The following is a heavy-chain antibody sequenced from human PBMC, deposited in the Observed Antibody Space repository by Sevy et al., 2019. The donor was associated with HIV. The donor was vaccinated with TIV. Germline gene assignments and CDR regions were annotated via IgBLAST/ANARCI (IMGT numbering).Heavy chain of an antibody. Sequence: GGSLRLSCAASGFTFSSYAMSWVRQAPGKGLEWVAAISYDGNNKYYADSVKGRFTISRDNPKNTLFLQVNSLRPEDTAVYYCARAYSSWFGTVHYWGQGTLVTVPQ. D-gene: IGHD6-13*01. V-gene: IGHV3-30-3*01. CDR1: GFTFSSYA. J-gene: IGHJ4*02. CDR3: ARAYSSWFGTVHY. CDR2: ISYDGNNK.